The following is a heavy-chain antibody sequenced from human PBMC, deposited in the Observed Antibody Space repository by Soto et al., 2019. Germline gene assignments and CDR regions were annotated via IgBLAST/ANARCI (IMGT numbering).Heavy chain of an antibody. Sequence: PSETQALTCTVSGASIRGFYGSWIRKSAGKGLEWIGRIYATGTTDYNPSLKSRVMMSVDTSKKQFSLKLRSVTAADTAVYYCVRDGTKTLRDWFDPWGQGISVTVSS. CDR1: GASIRGFY. CDR2: IYATGTT. CDR3: VRDGTKTLRDWFDP. D-gene: IGHD1-1*01. V-gene: IGHV4-4*07. J-gene: IGHJ5*02.